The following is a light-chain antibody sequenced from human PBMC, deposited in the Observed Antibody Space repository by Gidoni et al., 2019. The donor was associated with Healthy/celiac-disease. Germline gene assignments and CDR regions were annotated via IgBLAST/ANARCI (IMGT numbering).Light chain of an antibody. CDR2: GAS. Sequence: EIVLTQSPGTLSLSPGERATLSCSASQSVSSSYLSWYQQKPGHAPRLLIYGASSRATCIPDRFSGSGSGTDFTLTISILEPEYFAFYYCQHYGSSPLTFGQGTKVEIK. CDR1: QSVSSSY. J-gene: IGKJ1*01. CDR3: QHYGSSPLT. V-gene: IGKV3-20*01.